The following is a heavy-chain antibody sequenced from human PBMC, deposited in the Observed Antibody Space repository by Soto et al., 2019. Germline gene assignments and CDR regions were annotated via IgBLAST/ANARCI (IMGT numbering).Heavy chain of an antibody. CDR1: GYSFTSYW. J-gene: IGHJ6*02. CDR2: IDPSDSYT. D-gene: IGHD3-22*01. Sequence: ESLKISCKGSGYSFTSYWISWVRQMPGKGLEWMGRIDPSDSYTNYSPSFQGHVTISADKSISTAYLQWSSLKASDTAMYYCARRSYYYDSSGRDNYYYYGMDVWGQGTTVTVSS. CDR3: ARRSYYYDSSGRDNYYYYGMDV. V-gene: IGHV5-10-1*01.